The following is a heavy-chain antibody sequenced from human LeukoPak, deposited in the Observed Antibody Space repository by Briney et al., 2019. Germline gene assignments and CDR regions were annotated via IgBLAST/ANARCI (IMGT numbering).Heavy chain of an antibody. J-gene: IGHJ4*02. CDR1: GLTFDYYR. CDR3: AKERYAAAGSFDY. V-gene: IGHV3-9*01. D-gene: IGHD6-13*01. CDR2: ISWNSGSI. Sequence: GRSLRLSCASTGLTFDYYRMHWVRQAPGRGLEGVSGISWNSGSIGYADSVKGRFTISRDNARNSLYLQMNSLRPEDTALYYCAKERYAAAGSFDYWGQGTLVTVSS.